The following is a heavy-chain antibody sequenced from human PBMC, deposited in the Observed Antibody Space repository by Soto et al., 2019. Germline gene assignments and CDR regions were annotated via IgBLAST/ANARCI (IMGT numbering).Heavy chain of an antibody. Sequence: PGGSLRLSCAASGFTFSSYSMNWVRQAPGKGLEWVSSISSSSSYIYYADSVKGRFTISRDNAKNSLYLQMNSLRAEDSAVYYCGRCGGWIGGADPFDIWGQGTMVTVSS. CDR1: GFTFSSYS. CDR2: ISSSSSYI. D-gene: IGHD2-15*01. V-gene: IGHV3-21*01. CDR3: GRCGGWIGGADPFDI. J-gene: IGHJ3*02.